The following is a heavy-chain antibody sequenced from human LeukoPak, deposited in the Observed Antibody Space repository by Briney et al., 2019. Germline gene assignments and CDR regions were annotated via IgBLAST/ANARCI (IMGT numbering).Heavy chain of an antibody. CDR3: TREAFSSGWPRFDY. J-gene: IGHJ4*02. V-gene: IGHV3-49*04. CDR2: IRSEAYGGTT. D-gene: IGHD6-19*01. CDR1: GFTFGDYA. Sequence: GGSLRLSCTASGFTFGDYAMSWVRQAPGKGLEWVGFIRSEAYGGTTEYVASVKGRFTISRDDSKSIAYLQMNSLKTEDTAVYYCTREAFSSGWPRFDYWGQGTLVTVSS.